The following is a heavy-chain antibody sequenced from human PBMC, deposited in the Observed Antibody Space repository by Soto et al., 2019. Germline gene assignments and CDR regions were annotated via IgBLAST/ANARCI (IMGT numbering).Heavy chain of an antibody. CDR1: GFTFSSYW. D-gene: IGHD1-26*01. CDR2: INSDGSST. Sequence: LRLSCAASGFTFSSYWMHWVRQAPGKGLVWVSRINSDGSSTSYADSVKGRFTISRDNAKNALYLQMNSLRAEDTAVYYCASLNSGVPLGRGFGYVWGQGTTVTVSS. J-gene: IGHJ6*02. V-gene: IGHV3-74*01. CDR3: ASLNSGVPLGRGFGYV.